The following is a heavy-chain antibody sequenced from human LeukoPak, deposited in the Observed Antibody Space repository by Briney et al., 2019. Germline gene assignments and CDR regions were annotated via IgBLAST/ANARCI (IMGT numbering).Heavy chain of an antibody. CDR2: IIPNLGIA. D-gene: IGHD3-22*01. V-gene: IGHV1-69*04. CDR1: GGTFSSYA. CDR3: ARSYYDSSGYYPPDYGMDV. J-gene: IGHJ6*02. Sequence: SVKVSCKASGGTFSSYAISWVRQAPGQGLEWMGRIIPNLGIANYAQKFQGRVTITADKSTSTAYMELSSLRSEDTAVYYCARSYYDSSGYYPPDYGMDVWGQGTTVTVSS.